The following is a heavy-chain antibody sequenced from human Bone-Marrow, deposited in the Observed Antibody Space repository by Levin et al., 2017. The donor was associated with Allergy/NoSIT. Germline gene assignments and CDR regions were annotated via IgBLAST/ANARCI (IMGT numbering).Heavy chain of an antibody. CDR1: GFTFSSYG. V-gene: IGHV3-30*18. CDR2: ISNDGSKK. Sequence: GESLKISCVASGFTFSSYGMHWVRQAPGKGLEWVALISNDGSKKYYKDSVKGRLTISRDNSKNTLYLQMNSLRAEDTAVYYCAKDFDYGDHEYDNYNGMDVWGQGTAVTVSS. CDR3: AKDFDYGDHEYDNYNGMDV. D-gene: IGHD4-17*01. J-gene: IGHJ6*02.